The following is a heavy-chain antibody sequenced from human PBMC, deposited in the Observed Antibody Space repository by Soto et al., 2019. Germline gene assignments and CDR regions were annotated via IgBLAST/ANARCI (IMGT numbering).Heavy chain of an antibody. V-gene: IGHV1-46*01. CDR2: INPNGGRT. J-gene: IGHJ5*01. Sequence: QVQLVQSGAEGKKPGASVKVSCKASGYIFTSTWMHWVRQAPGQGLEWMGIINPNGGRTIYADKFQGRVTMTRDTSTATDYMELSSLRSEDTAMYYCARDQSYSDTYWWLDSWGQGTLVTVSS. D-gene: IGHD3-16*01. CDR1: GYIFTSTW. CDR3: ARDQSYSDTYWWLDS.